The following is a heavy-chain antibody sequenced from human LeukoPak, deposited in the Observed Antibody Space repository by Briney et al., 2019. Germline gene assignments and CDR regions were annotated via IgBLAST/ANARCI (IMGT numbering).Heavy chain of an antibody. D-gene: IGHD1-1*01. J-gene: IGHJ6*02. V-gene: IGHV3-30*18. CDR3: AKEKAIATINYGLDV. CDR2: IAYDGSNK. CDR1: GFIFDTYG. Sequence: GSLRLSCAASGFIFDTYGMLWVRQAPDKGLEWVAVIAYDGSNKVYADSVKGRFTISRDNSKNTLYLQMNSLRGEDTAVYYCAKEKAIATINYGLDVWGQGTTVTVSS.